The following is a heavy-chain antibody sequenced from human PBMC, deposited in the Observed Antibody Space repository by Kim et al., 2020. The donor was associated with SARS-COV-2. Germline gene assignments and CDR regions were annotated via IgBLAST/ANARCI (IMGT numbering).Heavy chain of an antibody. CDR2: IYTSGST. CDR1: GGSISSYY. V-gene: IGHV4-4*07. D-gene: IGHD6-6*01. Sequence: SETLSLTCTVSGGSISSYYWSWIRQPAGKGLEWIGRIYTSGSTNYNPSLKSRVTMSVDTSKNQFSLKLSSVTAADTAVYYCARAQIHRGLAWAGYYGMDVWGQGTTVTVSS. CDR3: ARAQIHRGLAWAGYYGMDV. J-gene: IGHJ6*02.